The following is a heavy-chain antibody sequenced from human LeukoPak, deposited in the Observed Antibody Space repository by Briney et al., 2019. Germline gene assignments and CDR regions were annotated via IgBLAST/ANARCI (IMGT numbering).Heavy chain of an antibody. CDR2: ISYDGSNK. Sequence: PGGSLRLSCAASGFTFSSYGMHWVRQAPGKGLEWVAVISYDGSNKYYADSVKGRFTISRDNSKNTLYLQMNSLRAEDTAVYYCARRRIDYWFGESQCYFDYWGQGTLVTVSS. CDR3: ARRRIDYWFGESQCYFDY. V-gene: IGHV3-30*03. D-gene: IGHD3-10*01. CDR1: GFTFSSYG. J-gene: IGHJ4*02.